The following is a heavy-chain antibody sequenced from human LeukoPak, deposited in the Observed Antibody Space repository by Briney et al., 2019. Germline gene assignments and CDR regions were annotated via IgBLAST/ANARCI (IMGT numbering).Heavy chain of an antibody. CDR2: INIDGRNT. CDR3: ARAVSGWQAIDY. Sequence: GGSLRLSCAASGLTFSSSWMYWVRQAPGKGLGWDSDINIDGRNTRYADSVTGRFTISRDNAKEMVHLQMNSLRSEDTAVYYCARAVSGWQAIDYWGQGTLVTVSS. D-gene: IGHD6-19*01. J-gene: IGHJ4*02. CDR1: GLTFSSSW. V-gene: IGHV3-74*01.